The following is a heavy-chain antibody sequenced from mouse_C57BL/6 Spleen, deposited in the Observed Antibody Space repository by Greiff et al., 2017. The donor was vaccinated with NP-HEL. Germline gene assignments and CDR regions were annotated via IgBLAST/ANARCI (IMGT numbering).Heavy chain of an antibody. D-gene: IGHD2-1*01. CDR1: GFSLTSYG. V-gene: IGHV2-2*01. CDR2: IWSGGST. J-gene: IGHJ4*01. Sequence: VKVEESGPGLVQPSQSLSITCTVSGFSLTSYGVHWVRQSPGKGLEWLGVIWSGGSTDYNAAFISRLSISKDNSKSQVFFKMNSLQADDTAIYYCARTDGNYYAMDYWGQGTSVTVSS. CDR3: ARTDGNYYAMDY.